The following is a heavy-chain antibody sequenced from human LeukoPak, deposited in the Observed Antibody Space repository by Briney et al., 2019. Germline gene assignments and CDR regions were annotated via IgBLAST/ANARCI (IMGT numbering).Heavy chain of an antibody. CDR3: AKDTSIGKYCTNGVCSPFDY. J-gene: IGHJ4*02. D-gene: IGHD2-8*01. Sequence: GGSLTLSCAGSGLTFSSYAMSWVRQAPGQGLEWVSVISDSGDYTSYADSVRGRFTISRDNSRNTLYLQMISLRPEDTAVYYCAKDTSIGKYCTNGVCSPFDYWGQGTLVTVSS. CDR1: GLTFSSYA. CDR2: ISDSGDYT. V-gene: IGHV3-23*01.